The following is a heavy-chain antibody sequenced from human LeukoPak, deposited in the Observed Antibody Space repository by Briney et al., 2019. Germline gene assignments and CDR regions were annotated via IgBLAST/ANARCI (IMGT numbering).Heavy chain of an antibody. J-gene: IGHJ5*02. V-gene: IGHV3-21*01. D-gene: IGHD3-22*01. Sequence: PGGSLRLSCAASGFTFSSYSMNWVRQAPGKGLEWVSSISSSSSYIYYADSVKGRFTISRDNAKNSLYLQMNSLRAEDTAVYYCARDPNPYGSSGYLTNWFDPWGQGTLVTVSS. CDR1: GFTFSSYS. CDR2: ISSSSSYI. CDR3: ARDPNPYGSSGYLTNWFDP.